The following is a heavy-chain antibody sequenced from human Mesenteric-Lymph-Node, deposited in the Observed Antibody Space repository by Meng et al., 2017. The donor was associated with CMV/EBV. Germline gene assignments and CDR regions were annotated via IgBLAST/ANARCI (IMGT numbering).Heavy chain of an antibody. CDR3: AISGSYGSAFDY. D-gene: IGHD5-18*01. V-gene: IGHV5-51*01. Sequence: GGSLRLSCKGSGYSFTTYWIGWVRQMPGKGLEWMGIIYPGDSDTRYSPSFQGLVTISADKSISTAYLQWSSLRASDSALYFCAISGSYGSAFDYWGQGALVTVSS. J-gene: IGHJ4*01. CDR1: GYSFTTYW. CDR2: IYPGDSDT.